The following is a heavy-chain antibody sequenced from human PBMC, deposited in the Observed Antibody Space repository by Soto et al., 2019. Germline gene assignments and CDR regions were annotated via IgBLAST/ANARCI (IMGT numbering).Heavy chain of an antibody. CDR3: ATHAAPGAFDIWGAAPGAFDI. CDR2: ISGSGGST. V-gene: IGHV3-23*01. Sequence: GGSLRLSCAASGFTFSSYAMSWVRQAPGKGLEWVSAISGSGGSTYYADSVKGRFTISRDNSKNTLYLQMNSLRAEDTAVYYCATHAAPGAFDIWGAAPGAFDIWGQGTMVTVSS. J-gene: IGHJ3*02. D-gene: IGHD3-9*01. CDR1: GFTFSSYA.